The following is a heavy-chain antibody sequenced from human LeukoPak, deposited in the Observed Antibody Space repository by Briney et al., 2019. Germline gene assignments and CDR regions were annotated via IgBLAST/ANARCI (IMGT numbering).Heavy chain of an antibody. CDR1: GGSISSYY. Sequence: SETLSLTCTVSGGSISSYYRSWIRQPPGQGLEWIGYIYYIGSTNYNPSLKSRVTISVDTSKNQFCLKLSSVTGAGTAWYYCARAFKNCSGGSCYLVYYYYMDVWGKGTTVTVSS. D-gene: IGHD2-15*01. J-gene: IGHJ6*03. CDR3: ARAFKNCSGGSCYLVYYYYMDV. CDR2: IYYIGST. V-gene: IGHV4-59*01.